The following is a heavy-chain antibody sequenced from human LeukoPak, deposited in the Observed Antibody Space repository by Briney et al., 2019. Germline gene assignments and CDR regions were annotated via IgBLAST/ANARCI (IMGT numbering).Heavy chain of an antibody. Sequence: GGSLRLSCAASGFTFSSYGMHWVRQAPGKGLEWVAVIWYDGSNKYYADSVKGRFTISRDNSKNTLYLQMNSLRAEDTAVYYCAKDPWDGVVPYWGQGTLVTVSS. J-gene: IGHJ4*02. CDR1: GFTFSSYG. CDR3: AKDPWDGVVPY. D-gene: IGHD3-3*01. CDR2: IWYDGSNK. V-gene: IGHV3-33*06.